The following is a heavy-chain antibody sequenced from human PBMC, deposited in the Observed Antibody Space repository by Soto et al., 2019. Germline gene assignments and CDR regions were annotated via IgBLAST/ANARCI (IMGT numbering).Heavy chain of an antibody. CDR2: FYRDGSI. V-gene: IGHV4-4*02. CDR3: VRVGEGFYYGMDV. Sequence: QVQLQESGPGLVKPSGTLSLTCAVSGGSISSRNWWSWVRQPPGKGLEWIGEFYRDGSINYNPSLRGRVTISPDKSKNHFSLMLSSVTAADTAVYYCVRVGEGFYYGMDVWGQGTTVTVSS. J-gene: IGHJ6*02. CDR1: GGSISSRNW.